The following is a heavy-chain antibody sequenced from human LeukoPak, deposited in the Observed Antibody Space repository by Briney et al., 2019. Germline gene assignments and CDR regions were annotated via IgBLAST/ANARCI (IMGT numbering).Heavy chain of an antibody. CDR1: GGSVSSGSYY. Sequence: PSETLSLTCTVSGGSVSSGSYYWSWIRQPPGKGLEWIGEINHSGSTNYNPSLKSRVTISVDTSKNQFSLKLSSVTAADTAVYYCARAAAGKVFQRWGQGTLVTVSS. J-gene: IGHJ1*01. CDR2: INHSGST. D-gene: IGHD6-13*01. CDR3: ARAAAGKVFQR. V-gene: IGHV4-61*01.